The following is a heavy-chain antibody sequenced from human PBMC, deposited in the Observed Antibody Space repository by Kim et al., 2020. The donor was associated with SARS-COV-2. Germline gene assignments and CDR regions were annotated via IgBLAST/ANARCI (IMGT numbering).Heavy chain of an antibody. Sequence: ASVKVSCKASGYTFTSYDINWVRQATGQGLEWMGWMNPNSGNTGYAQKFQGRVTMTRNTSISTAYMELSSLRSEDTAVYYCARKQLLWFGEGGTFDPWGQGTLVTVSS. CDR3: ARKQLLWFGEGGTFDP. CDR2: MNPNSGNT. J-gene: IGHJ5*02. D-gene: IGHD3-10*01. CDR1: GYTFTSYD. V-gene: IGHV1-8*01.